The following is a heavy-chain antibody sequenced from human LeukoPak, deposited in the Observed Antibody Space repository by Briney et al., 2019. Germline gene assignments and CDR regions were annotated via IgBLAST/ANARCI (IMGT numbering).Heavy chain of an antibody. CDR3: ATHMDTAMIKAEFDY. V-gene: IGHV1-18*01. CDR1: GYTFTSYG. J-gene: IGHJ4*02. CDR2: ISAYNGNT. D-gene: IGHD5-18*01. Sequence: ASVKVSCKTSGYTFTSYGISWVRQAPGQGLEWMGWISAYNGNTNYAQKLQSRVTMTTDTSTTTAYMELRSLRSDDTAVYYCATHMDTAMIKAEFDYWGQGTLVTVSS.